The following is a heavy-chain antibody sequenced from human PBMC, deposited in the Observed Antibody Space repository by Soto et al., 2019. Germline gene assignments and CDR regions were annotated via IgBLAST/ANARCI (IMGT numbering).Heavy chain of an antibody. CDR1: GYTLTELS. Sequence: ASVKVSCKVSGYTLTELSMHWVRQAPGKGLEWMGGFDPEDGETIYAQKFQGRVTMTEDTSTDTAYMELSSLRSEDTAVYYCATDSAHAHYYGMDVWAQGTTVTVSS. V-gene: IGHV1-24*01. CDR3: ATDSAHAHYYGMDV. J-gene: IGHJ6*02. CDR2: FDPEDGET. D-gene: IGHD1-26*01.